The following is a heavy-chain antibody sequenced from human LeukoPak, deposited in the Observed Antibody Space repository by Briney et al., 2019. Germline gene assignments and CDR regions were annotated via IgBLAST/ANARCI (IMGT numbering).Heavy chain of an antibody. V-gene: IGHV1-2*02. CDR3: ARDYCSSSYWFDL. D-gene: IGHD6-6*01. J-gene: IGHJ5*02. Sequence: ASVKVSCKASGYTFTGYYMHWVRQAPGEGREWMGWINPNSGGTNYAQKFQGRVTITRDTSISTAYMQLSRLRSDDTAVYYCARDYCSSSYWFDLWGQGTLVTVSS. CDR1: GYTFTGYY. CDR2: INPNSGGT.